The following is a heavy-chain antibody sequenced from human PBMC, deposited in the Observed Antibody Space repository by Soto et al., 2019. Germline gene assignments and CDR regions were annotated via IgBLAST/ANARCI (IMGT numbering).Heavy chain of an antibody. D-gene: IGHD5-12*01. CDR3: TRDLLAGHDVY. J-gene: IGHJ4*02. CDR2: ITFDGRDK. V-gene: IGHV3-30*04. CDR1: GFTFRNFA. Sequence: QVQLVESGGGMVQPGRSLRLSCAASGFTFRNFAMHWVRQAPGKGLEWLAVITFDGRDKYYADSVKGRFTISRDTSKNTLYLQMNSLRIDDTAVYFCTRDLLAGHDVYWGQGTLVTVSS.